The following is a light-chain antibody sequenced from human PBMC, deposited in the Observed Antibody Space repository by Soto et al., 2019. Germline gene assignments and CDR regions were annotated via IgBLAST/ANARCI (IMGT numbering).Light chain of an antibody. CDR2: AAS. CDR1: QGISRY. CDR3: QQLNTYPVT. Sequence: DIQMTQSPSSLSASVRDRVTITCRASQGISRYLSWYQQKPGRAPKLLISAASTLQSGVPARFSGRGSGTDFTLSITSLQPEDFATYYCQQLNTYPVTFGGGTKVDIK. J-gene: IGKJ4*01. V-gene: IGKV1-9*01.